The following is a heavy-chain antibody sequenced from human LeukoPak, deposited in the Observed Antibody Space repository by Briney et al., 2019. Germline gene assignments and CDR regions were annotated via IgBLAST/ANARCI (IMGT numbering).Heavy chain of an antibody. D-gene: IGHD6-13*01. CDR3: ARDDAAAGIIFDY. J-gene: IGHJ4*02. Sequence: GGSLRLSCAASGFTYSTYWMHWVRQVPGKGLVWFSRINNDGSRTNYADSVKGRFTISRDNAKNTVFLQRNSLRVEDTAVYYCARDDAAAGIIFDYWGQGTLVTVSS. CDR2: INNDGSRT. CDR1: GFTYSTYW. V-gene: IGHV3-74*01.